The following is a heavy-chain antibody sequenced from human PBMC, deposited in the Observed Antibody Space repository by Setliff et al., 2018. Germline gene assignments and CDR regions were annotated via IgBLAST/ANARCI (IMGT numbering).Heavy chain of an antibody. CDR3: ARHVGSRSRGYNYYYYYMDV. V-gene: IGHV4-39*01. CDR1: GGSISSSSYY. CDR2: TYYTGDP. D-gene: IGHD3-10*01. Sequence: PSETLSLTCTVSGGSISSSSYYWGWIRQPPGKGLEWIGNTYYTGDPYYNPSLKSRVTMSVDTSRNQLSLKLTSVTAADTAVYYCARHVGSRSRGYNYYYYYMDVWGKGTTVTVSS. J-gene: IGHJ6*03.